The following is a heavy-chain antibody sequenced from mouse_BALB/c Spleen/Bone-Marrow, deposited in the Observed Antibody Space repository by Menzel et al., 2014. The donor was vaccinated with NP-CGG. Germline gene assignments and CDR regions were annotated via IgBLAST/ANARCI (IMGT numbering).Heavy chain of an antibody. CDR2: IYPGDGDT. D-gene: IGHD2-4*01. V-gene: IGHV1-80*01. CDR1: GYAFSNYG. CDR3: ASVYDYGRGYAMDY. J-gene: IGHJ4*01. Sequence: QVQLQQSGAEVMRPGSSVNISCKASGYAFSNYGMNWVKQRPGQGLEWIGQIYPGDGDTNYNGKFKGRVTLTADKSSSPPYMQLSSLTSEDSAVYYCASVYDYGRGYAMDYWGQGTSVTVSS.